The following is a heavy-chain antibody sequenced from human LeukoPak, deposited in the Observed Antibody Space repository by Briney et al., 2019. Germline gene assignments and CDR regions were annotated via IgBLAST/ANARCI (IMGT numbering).Heavy chain of an antibody. J-gene: IGHJ4*02. CDR2: MNPNSGNT. V-gene: IGHV1-8*01. D-gene: IGHD3-3*01. Sequence: ASVKVSCKATGYTFTSYDINWVRQATGQGLEWIGWMNPNSGNTGYAQKFQGRVTMTRNTSISIAYTELSSLRSEDTAVYYCARDRVRFLEWLLGYWGQGTLVTVSS. CDR1: GYTFTSYD. CDR3: ARDRVRFLEWLLGY.